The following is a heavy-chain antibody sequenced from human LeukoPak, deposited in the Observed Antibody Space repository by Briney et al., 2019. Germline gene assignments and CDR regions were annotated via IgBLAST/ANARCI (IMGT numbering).Heavy chain of an antibody. D-gene: IGHD3-10*01. CDR3: ARGRYGSGSYYMTGYYYYYMDV. CDR2: INHSGST. J-gene: IGHJ6*03. Sequence: SETLSLTCAVYGRSFSGYYWSWIRQPPGKGLEWIGEINHSGSTNYNPSLKSRVTISVDTSKNQFSLKLSSVTAADTAVYYCARGRYGSGSYYMTGYYYYYMDVWGKGTTVTVSS. CDR1: GRSFSGYY. V-gene: IGHV4-34*01.